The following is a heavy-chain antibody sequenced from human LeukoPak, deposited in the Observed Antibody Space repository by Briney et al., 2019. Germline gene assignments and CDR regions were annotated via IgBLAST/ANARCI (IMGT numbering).Heavy chain of an antibody. D-gene: IGHD5-12*01. CDR2: IRSKANSYAT. V-gene: IGHV3-73*01. CDR3: TRLSLVAI. Sequence: GGSLRLSCAASGFTFSGSAMHWVRQASGKGLEWVGRIRSKANSYATAYAASVKGRFTISRDDSKNTAYLQMNSLKTEGTAVYYCTRLSLVAIWGQGTLVTVSS. J-gene: IGHJ4*02. CDR1: GFTFSGSA.